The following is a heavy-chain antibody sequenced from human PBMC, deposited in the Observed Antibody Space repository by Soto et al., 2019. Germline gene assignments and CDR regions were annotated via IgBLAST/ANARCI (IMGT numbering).Heavy chain of an antibody. Sequence: QVQLQQWGAGLLKPSETLSLTCAVYGGSFSGYYWSWIRQPPGKGLEWIGEINHSGSTNYNPSRESRVTISVDTSKNQFSLKLSSVTAADTAVYYCARGDFYKGDYWGQGTLVTVSS. D-gene: IGHD3-3*01. V-gene: IGHV4-34*01. CDR3: ARGDFYKGDY. J-gene: IGHJ4*02. CDR1: GGSFSGYY. CDR2: INHSGST.